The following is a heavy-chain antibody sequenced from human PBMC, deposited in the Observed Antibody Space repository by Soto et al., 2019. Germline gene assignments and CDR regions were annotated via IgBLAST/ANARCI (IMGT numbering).Heavy chain of an antibody. J-gene: IGHJ6*02. CDR1: GFTFSSYS. CDR2: ISGSSSYI. Sequence: KPGGSLRLSCAASGFTFSSYSINWVRQAPGKGLEWVSSISGSSSYIYYADSVRGRFTISRDNAKNSLYLQMNSLRAEDTAVYYCARDGVGWQQLDHYYYYGLDVWGQGTTVTVSS. D-gene: IGHD6-13*01. V-gene: IGHV3-21*01. CDR3: ARDGVGWQQLDHYYYYGLDV.